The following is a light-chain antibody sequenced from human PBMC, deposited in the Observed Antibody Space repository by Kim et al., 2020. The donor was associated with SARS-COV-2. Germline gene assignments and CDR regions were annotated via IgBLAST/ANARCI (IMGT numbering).Light chain of an antibody. V-gene: IGLV2-14*04. CDR2: DVS. CDR1: SRDVGAYNY. J-gene: IGLJ3*02. Sequence: GQSITISCTGTSRDVGAYNYVSWFQQHPGKAPKLMISDVSQRPSGVSNRFSGSKSGNTASLTISGLQAEDEADYYCTSYTRSSTWVFGGGTKLTVL. CDR3: TSYTRSSTWV.